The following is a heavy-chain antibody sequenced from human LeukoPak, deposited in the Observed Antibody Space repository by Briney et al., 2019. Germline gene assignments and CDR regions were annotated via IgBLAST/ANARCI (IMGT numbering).Heavy chain of an antibody. CDR3: AREGPGMDV. CDR2: TYHRSKWLN. V-gene: IGHV6-1*01. Sequence: SQTLSLTCAISGDTVSTNRTTWTWIRQSPSRGLEWLGRTYHRSKWLNDYETSVKSRLTITPDTSKNQFSLHLNSVTPEDTAVYYCAREGPGMDVWGQGTTVPVSS. J-gene: IGHJ6*02. CDR1: GDTVSTNRTT.